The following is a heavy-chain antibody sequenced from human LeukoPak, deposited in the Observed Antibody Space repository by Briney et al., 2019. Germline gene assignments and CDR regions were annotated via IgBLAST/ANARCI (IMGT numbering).Heavy chain of an antibody. CDR1: GGSINNYY. Sequence: SETLSLTCTVSGGSINNYYWSWIRQPPGKGLEYIGYIYYSGSANYNPSLKSRVTISVDPSKNQFSLKLSSVTAADTAVYYCARAPLLWFGELVYGGQGTLVTVSS. CDR3: ARAPLLWFGELVY. CDR2: IYYSGSA. D-gene: IGHD3-10*01. J-gene: IGHJ4*02. V-gene: IGHV4-59*01.